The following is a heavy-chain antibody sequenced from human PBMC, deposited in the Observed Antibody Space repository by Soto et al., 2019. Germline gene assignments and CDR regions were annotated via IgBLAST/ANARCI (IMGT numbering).Heavy chain of an antibody. J-gene: IGHJ3*02. D-gene: IGHD1-1*01. CDR1: GGSVNSGNYY. CDR3: ARVERGTATTVVDAFDI. Sequence: QVQLQQWGAGLLKPSETLSLTCAVFGGSVNSGNYYWSWIRQPPGKGLEWIGEMSHSGGTHFNPSTKVQITITGDRSKNHASLKTDSVNAADSALYSCARVERGTATTVVDAFDIWGPGTMVTLSS. V-gene: IGHV4-34*01. CDR2: MSHSGGT.